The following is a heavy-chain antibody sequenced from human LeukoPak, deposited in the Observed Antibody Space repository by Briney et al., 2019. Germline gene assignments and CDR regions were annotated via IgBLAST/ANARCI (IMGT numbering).Heavy chain of an antibody. V-gene: IGHV1-69*04. Sequence: ASVKVSCKASGGTFSSYAISWVRQAPGQGLEWMGRTIPILGIANYAQKFQGRVTITADKSTSTAYMELSSLRSEDTAVYYCAREQRVPAASIDYWGQGTLVTVSS. CDR1: GGTFSSYA. CDR2: TIPILGIA. J-gene: IGHJ4*02. D-gene: IGHD2-2*01. CDR3: AREQRVPAASIDY.